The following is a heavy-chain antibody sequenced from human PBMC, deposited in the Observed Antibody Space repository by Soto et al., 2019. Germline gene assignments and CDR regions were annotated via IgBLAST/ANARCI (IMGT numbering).Heavy chain of an antibody. CDR3: ARSQGSSTSLEIYYYYYYGMDV. V-gene: IGHV1-24*01. D-gene: IGHD2-2*01. CDR2: FDPEDGET. CDR1: GYTLTELS. J-gene: IGHJ6*02. Sequence: ASVKVSCKVSGYTLTELSMHWVRQAPGKGLEWMGGFDPEDGETIYAQKFQGRVTMTEDTSTDTAYMELSSLRSEDTAVYYCARSQGSSTSLEIYYYYYYGMDVRGQGTTVTVSS.